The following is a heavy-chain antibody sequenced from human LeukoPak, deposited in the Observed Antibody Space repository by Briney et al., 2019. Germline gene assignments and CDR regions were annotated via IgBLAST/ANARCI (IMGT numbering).Heavy chain of an antibody. J-gene: IGHJ4*02. V-gene: IGHV4-38-2*02. CDR3: AGRYSSGWYEVDY. D-gene: IGHD6-19*01. CDR2: IYHSGSI. CDR1: GYSISNGYY. Sequence: SETLSLTCTVSGYSISNGYYWGWIRQPPGKGLEWIGSIYHSGSIYYNPSLKSRVTISVDTSKNQLSLKLSSVTAADTAVYYCAGRYSSGWYEVDYWGQGTLVTVSS.